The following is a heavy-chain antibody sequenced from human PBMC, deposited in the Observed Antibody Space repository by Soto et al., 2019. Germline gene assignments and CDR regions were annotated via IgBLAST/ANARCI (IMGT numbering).Heavy chain of an antibody. CDR1: GGSISSYY. V-gene: IGHV4-59*01. Sequence: PSETLSLTCTVSGGSISSYYWSWIRQPPGKGLECIGYIYYSGSTNYNPSIKSRVTISVDTSKNQFSLKLSSVTAADTAVYYCARVWGGAFDIWGQGTMVTVSS. D-gene: IGHD3-10*01. J-gene: IGHJ3*02. CDR2: IYYSGST. CDR3: ARVWGGAFDI.